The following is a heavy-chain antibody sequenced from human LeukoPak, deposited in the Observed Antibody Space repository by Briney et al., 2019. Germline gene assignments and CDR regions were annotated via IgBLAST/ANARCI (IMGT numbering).Heavy chain of an antibody. CDR1: GSTFRNYA. J-gene: IGHJ4*02. V-gene: IGHV3-23*01. Sequence: GGSLRLSCAASGSTFRNYAMTWVRQAPGKGLEWDSEINDNGDDTYYADFVKGRFTISRDNSKNTVYLQMNSLRVDDTAVYYCESGTINLVGYWGQGTLVTVSS. CDR3: ESGTINLVGY. CDR2: INDNGDDT. D-gene: IGHD1-1*01.